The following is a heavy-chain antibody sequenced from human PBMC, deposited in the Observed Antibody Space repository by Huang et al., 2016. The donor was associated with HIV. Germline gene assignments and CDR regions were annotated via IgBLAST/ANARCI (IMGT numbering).Heavy chain of an antibody. J-gene: IGHJ5*02. CDR2: LDQGGKA. D-gene: IGHD5-18*01. Sequence: EVPLVESGGGLVQPGGSLRLSCAASGFTVNSNYMTWVRQATGKWLELVSLLDQGGKAHYADSVKGRFTSSGDISQNTVFLQMSRLRVEDTVVYYCARGRYGTPNAWGQGTLVTVSS. CDR1: GFTVNSNY. V-gene: IGHV3-53*01. CDR3: ARGRYGTPNA.